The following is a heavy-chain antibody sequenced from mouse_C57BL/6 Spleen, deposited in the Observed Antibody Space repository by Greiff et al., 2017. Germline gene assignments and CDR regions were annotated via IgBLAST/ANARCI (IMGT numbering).Heavy chain of an antibody. CDR1: GFTFSDYY. J-gene: IGHJ4*01. Sequence: EVKLVESGGGLVQPGGSLKLSCAASGFTFSDYYMYWVRQTPEKRLEWVAYISNGGGSTYYPDTVKGRFTISRDNAKNTLYLHMSRLKSEDTAMYYCARHVDYSNLHYYAMDYWGQGTSVTVSS. CDR3: ARHVDYSNLHYYAMDY. V-gene: IGHV5-12*01. D-gene: IGHD2-5*01. CDR2: ISNGGGST.